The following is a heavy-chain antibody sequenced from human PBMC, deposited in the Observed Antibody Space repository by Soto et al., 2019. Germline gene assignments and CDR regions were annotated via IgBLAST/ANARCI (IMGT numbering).Heavy chain of an antibody. D-gene: IGHD2-21*02. Sequence: QVQLVQSGAEVKKPGSSVKVSCKASGGTFSSYAISWVRQAPGQGLEWMGGINPNSGGTNYAQKFQGRVTMTRDTSISTADMELSRLRSDDTAVYYCARDCGGDCYSVAAFDIWGQGTMVTVSS. V-gene: IGHV1-2*02. CDR2: INPNSGGT. CDR3: ARDCGGDCYSVAAFDI. CDR1: GGTFSSYA. J-gene: IGHJ3*02.